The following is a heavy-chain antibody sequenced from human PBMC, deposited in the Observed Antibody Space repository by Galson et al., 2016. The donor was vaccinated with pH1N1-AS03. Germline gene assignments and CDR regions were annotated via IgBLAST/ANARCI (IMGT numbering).Heavy chain of an antibody. V-gene: IGHV1-18*04. J-gene: IGHJ3*02. D-gene: IGHD2-15*01. CDR2: ISGYDVDT. Sequence: SVKVSCKASGYTFSTYGVSWVRQAPGQGLEWMGWISGYDVDTNYAQNVAGRVTMTTDKSTSTVYMELRSLRSDDTAVYYCARDRGFRPDTFDIRGQGTWVTVSS. CDR1: GYTFSTYG. CDR3: ARDRGFRPDTFDI.